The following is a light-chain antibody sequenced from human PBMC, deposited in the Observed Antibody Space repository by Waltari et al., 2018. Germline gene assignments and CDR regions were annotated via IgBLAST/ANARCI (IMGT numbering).Light chain of an antibody. CDR1: HSISNY. CDR2: TAS. J-gene: IGKJ2*01. CDR3: QQTYSTSFT. Sequence: QMTQSPLSLSASVGDPVTITCRASHSISNYLSWYQKKPGRAPQLLIYTASNLQGGVPSRFSGSGSGTEFTLTISSLKSEDFATYYCQQTYSTSFTFGPGTKLEI. V-gene: IGKV1-39*01.